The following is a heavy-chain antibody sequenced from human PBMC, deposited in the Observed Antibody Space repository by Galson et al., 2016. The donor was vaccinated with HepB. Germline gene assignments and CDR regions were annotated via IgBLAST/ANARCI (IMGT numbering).Heavy chain of an antibody. CDR2: ISSSGGSYI. D-gene: IGHD3-3*01. V-gene: IGHV3-21*01. CDR1: GFTFSRYN. J-gene: IGHJ6*02. Sequence: SLRLSCAASGFTFSRYNMNWVRQAPGKGLEWVSSISSSGGSYIYYADSVKGRFTTSRDNAKNSLYLQMNSLRAEDTAVYYCARDTIFAPYGMDVWGQGTTVTVSS. CDR3: ARDTIFAPYGMDV.